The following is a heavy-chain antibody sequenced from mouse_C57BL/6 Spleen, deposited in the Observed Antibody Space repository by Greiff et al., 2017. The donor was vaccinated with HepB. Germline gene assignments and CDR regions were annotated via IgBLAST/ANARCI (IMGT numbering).Heavy chain of an antibody. Sequence: EVKLVESGGDLVKPGGSLKLSCAASGFTFSSYGMSWVRQTPDKRLEWVATISSGGSYTYYPDSVKGRFTISRDNAKNTLYLQMSSLKSEDTAMYYCARHAAAQATGDYWGQGTTLTVSS. CDR2: ISSGGSYT. J-gene: IGHJ2*01. D-gene: IGHD3-2*02. CDR3: ARHAAAQATGDY. CDR1: GFTFSSYG. V-gene: IGHV5-6*01.